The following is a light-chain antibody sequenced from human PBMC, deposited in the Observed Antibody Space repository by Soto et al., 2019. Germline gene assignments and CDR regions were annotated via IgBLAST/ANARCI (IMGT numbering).Light chain of an antibody. V-gene: IGKV1-39*01. Sequence: DIQMTQSPSSLSASVGDRVTVTCRASQTIGNYLNWYQQKPGKAPELLIYAASTLQSGVLSRFNASGSGTDFTLTITSLQPEDFATYSCQETYITPWTFGQGTRVDIK. CDR1: QTIGNY. CDR3: QETYITPWT. CDR2: AAS. J-gene: IGKJ1*01.